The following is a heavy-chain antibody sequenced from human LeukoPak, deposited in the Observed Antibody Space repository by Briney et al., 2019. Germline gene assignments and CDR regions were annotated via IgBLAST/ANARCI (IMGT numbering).Heavy chain of an antibody. J-gene: IGHJ4*02. CDR3: GRETDFGVVTN. CDR2: TYYRSQQWHS. V-gene: IGHV6-1*01. CDR1: GDSVSSNGAS. Sequence: SQTLSLTCAISGDSVSSNGASWNWIRQTPSRGLEWLGRTYYRSQQWHSDYAPSVKGRITLDPDTSKNQFSLQLNSMTPEDTAVYYCGRETDFGVVTNWGQGTLVTVSS. D-gene: IGHD3-3*01.